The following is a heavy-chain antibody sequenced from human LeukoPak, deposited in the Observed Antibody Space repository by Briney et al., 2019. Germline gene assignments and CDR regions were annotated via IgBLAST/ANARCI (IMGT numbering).Heavy chain of an antibody. CDR1: GYTLTELS. CDR2: FDPEDGET. Sequence: ASVKVSCKVSGYTLTELSMHWVRQAPGKGLEWMGGFDPEDGETIYAQKFQGRVTMTEDTSTDTAYMELSSLRSEDTAVYYCARVGDYYDSSGYLYWGQGTLVTVSS. CDR3: ARVGDYYDSSGYLY. V-gene: IGHV1-24*01. D-gene: IGHD3-22*01. J-gene: IGHJ4*02.